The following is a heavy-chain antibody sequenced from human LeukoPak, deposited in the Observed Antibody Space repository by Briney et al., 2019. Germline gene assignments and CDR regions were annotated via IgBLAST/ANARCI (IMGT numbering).Heavy chain of an antibody. CDR3: AKIFVAATKWGAFDI. D-gene: IGHD6-19*01. CDR1: GLTVSNNY. J-gene: IGHJ3*02. V-gene: IGHV3-53*01. Sequence: GGSLRLSCAASGLTVSNNYMSWVRQVPGKGLEWVSVIYSGGDTYYADSVKGRFTISRDNSKNTLYLQMNSLRAEDTAVYYCAKIFVAATKWGAFDIWGQGTMVTVSS. CDR2: IYSGGDT.